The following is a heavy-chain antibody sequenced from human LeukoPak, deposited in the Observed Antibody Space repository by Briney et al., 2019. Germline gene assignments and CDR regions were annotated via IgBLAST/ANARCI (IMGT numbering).Heavy chain of an antibody. Sequence: GGSLRLSCAASGFTFNIYSMSWVRQAPGKGLEWVSSITSRGDNTYSEGSVKGRFIISRDNSRNTLYLQMNSLRAEDTAIYYCAKDRPNYYETNGHYYRRDGDYWGQGTLVTVSS. CDR2: ITSRGDNT. D-gene: IGHD3-22*01. CDR1: GFTFNIYS. J-gene: IGHJ4*02. V-gene: IGHV3-23*01. CDR3: AKDRPNYYETNGHYYRRDGDY.